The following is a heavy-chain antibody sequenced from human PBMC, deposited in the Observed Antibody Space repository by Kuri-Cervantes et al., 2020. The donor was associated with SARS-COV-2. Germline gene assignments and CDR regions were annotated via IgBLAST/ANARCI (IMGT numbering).Heavy chain of an antibody. CDR1: GFTFSSYA. V-gene: IGHV3-64*01. Sequence: GGSLRLSCAASGFTFSSYAMHWVRQAPGKGLEYVSAISSNGGSTYYANSVKGRFTISRDNSKNTLYLQMSSLRAEDTAVYYCVKVHYDFWSGYYAFDYYNGMDVWGQGTTVTVSS. CDR2: ISSNGGST. CDR3: VKVHYDFWSGYYAFDYYNGMDV. D-gene: IGHD3-3*01. J-gene: IGHJ6*02.